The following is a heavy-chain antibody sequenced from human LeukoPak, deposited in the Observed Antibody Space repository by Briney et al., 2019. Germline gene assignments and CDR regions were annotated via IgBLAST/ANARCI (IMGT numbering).Heavy chain of an antibody. CDR3: ARDGGITGTTSRGSFDY. CDR1: GFTFSTYW. D-gene: IGHD1-7*01. J-gene: IGHJ4*02. V-gene: IGHV3-21*01. Sequence: PGGSLRLSCAASGFTFSTYWMHWVRQAPGKGLEWVSSISSSSSYIYYADSVKGRFTISRDNAKNSLYLQMNSLRAEDTAVYYCARDGGITGTTSRGSFDYWGQGTLVTVSS. CDR2: ISSSSSYI.